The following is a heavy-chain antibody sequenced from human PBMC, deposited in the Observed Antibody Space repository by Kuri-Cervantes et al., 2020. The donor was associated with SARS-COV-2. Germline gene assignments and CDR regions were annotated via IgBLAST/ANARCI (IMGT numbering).Heavy chain of an antibody. CDR1: GGSISSGSYY. D-gene: IGHD1-14*01. V-gene: IGHV4-61*02. J-gene: IGHJ5*02. Sequence: SETLSLTCTVSGGSISSGSYYWSWIRQPAGKGLEWIGRIYTSGSTNYNLSLKSRVTISVDTSKNQFSLKLSSVTAADTAVYYCARVMTISQITAWFDAWGQGTLVTVSS. CDR3: ARVMTISQITAWFDA. CDR2: IYTSGST.